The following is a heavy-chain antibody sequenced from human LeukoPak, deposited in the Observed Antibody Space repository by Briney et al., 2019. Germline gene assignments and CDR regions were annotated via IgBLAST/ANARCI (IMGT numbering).Heavy chain of an antibody. J-gene: IGHJ6*02. V-gene: IGHV4-34*01. D-gene: IGHD1/OR15-1a*01. CDR3: ARGRRNMPYYYYGMDV. Sequence: SETLSLTCAVYGGSFSGYYWSWIRQPPGKGLEWIGEINHSGSTNYNPSLKSRVTISVDTSKNQFSLKLSSVTAADTAVYYCARGRRNMPYYYYGMDVWGQGTLVTVSS. CDR1: GGSFSGYY. CDR2: INHSGST.